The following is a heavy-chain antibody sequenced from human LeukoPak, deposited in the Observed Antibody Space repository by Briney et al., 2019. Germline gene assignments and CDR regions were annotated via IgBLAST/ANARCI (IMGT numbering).Heavy chain of an antibody. CDR3: ARQSLRFGEYTYDY. V-gene: IGHV5-51*01. Sequence: GESLKISCKGSAYSFTSYWIGWVRQMPGKGLEWMGIIYPGDSDTRYSPSFQGQVTISADKSISTAYLQWSSLKASDTAMYYCARQSLRFGEYTYDYRGQGTLVTVSS. CDR2: IYPGDSDT. D-gene: IGHD3-10*01. J-gene: IGHJ4*02. CDR1: AYSFTSYW.